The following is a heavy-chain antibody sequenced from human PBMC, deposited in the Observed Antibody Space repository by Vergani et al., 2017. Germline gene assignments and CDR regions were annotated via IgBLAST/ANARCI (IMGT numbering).Heavy chain of an antibody. CDR2: TYNSGNG. CDR3: ASGKYYSDSTSHFRGRYFDV. D-gene: IGHD3-16*01. V-gene: IGHV4-39*01. J-gene: IGHJ2*01. Sequence: QMQLQESGPGLVKASETLSLTCTVSGDSIISSSYYWGWLPQPTGKGLVWIGSTYNSGNGDSISSLKSRVTISADTSKNQFSLRLTSVTAADTAVYYCASGKYYSDSTSHFRGRYFDVWGRGTLVTVPS. CDR1: GDSIISSSYY.